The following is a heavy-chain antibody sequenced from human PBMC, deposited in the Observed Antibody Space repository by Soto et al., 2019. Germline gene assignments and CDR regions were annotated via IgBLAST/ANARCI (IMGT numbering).Heavy chain of an antibody. Sequence: QVQLVESGGGVVQPGRSLRLSCAASGFSFSSYGMHWVRQAPGKGLEWVAVIWYDGSNKYYADSVKGRFTISRDNSKNPLYLQMNSLRAEDTAVYYCARVVNNYYYYGMDVWGQGTTVTVSS. CDR3: ARVVNNYYYYGMDV. J-gene: IGHJ6*02. CDR1: GFSFSSYG. CDR2: IWYDGSNK. V-gene: IGHV3-33*01.